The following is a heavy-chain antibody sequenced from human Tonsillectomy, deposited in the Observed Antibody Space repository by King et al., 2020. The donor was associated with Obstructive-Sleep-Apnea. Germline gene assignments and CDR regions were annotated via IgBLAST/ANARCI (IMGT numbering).Heavy chain of an antibody. Sequence: QLQESGPGLVKPSETLSLTCTVSGGSISSSSYYWGWIRQPPGKGLEWIGSIYYSGSTYYNPSLKSRVTISVDTSKNQFSLKLSPVTAADTAVYYCARQSRDYDILTGYSLPYYFDYWGQGTLVTVSS. V-gene: IGHV4-39*01. CDR3: ARQSRDYDILTGYSLPYYFDY. D-gene: IGHD3-9*01. CDR1: GGSISSSSYY. CDR2: IYYSGST. J-gene: IGHJ4*02.